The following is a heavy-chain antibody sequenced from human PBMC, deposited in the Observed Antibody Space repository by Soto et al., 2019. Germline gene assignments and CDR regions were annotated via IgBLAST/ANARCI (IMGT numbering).Heavy chain of an antibody. CDR1: GGSFSGYY. J-gene: IGHJ4*02. CDR3: ASRRCSTSCPVGY. V-gene: IGHV4-34*01. Sequence: QVQLQQWGAGLLKPSETLSLTCAVYGGSFSGYYWSWIRQPPGKGLEWIGEINHSGSTNYNPSLTSRVTISVDTSKNQFSLKLSSVTAADTAVYYCASRRCSTSCPVGYWGQGTLVTVSS. CDR2: INHSGST. D-gene: IGHD2-2*01.